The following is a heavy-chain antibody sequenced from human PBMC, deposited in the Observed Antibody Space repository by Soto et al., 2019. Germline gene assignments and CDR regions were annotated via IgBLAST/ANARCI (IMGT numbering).Heavy chain of an antibody. CDR2: IYYSGST. D-gene: IGHD3-10*01. CDR1: GGSTSSYY. Sequence: SETLSLTCTVSGGSTSSYYWSWIRQPPGKGLEWIGYIYYSGSTNYNPSLKSRVTISVDTSKNQFSLKLSSVTAADTAVYYCARGVRGVISRWFDPWGQGTLVTVSS. CDR3: ARGVRGVISRWFDP. J-gene: IGHJ5*02. V-gene: IGHV4-59*01.